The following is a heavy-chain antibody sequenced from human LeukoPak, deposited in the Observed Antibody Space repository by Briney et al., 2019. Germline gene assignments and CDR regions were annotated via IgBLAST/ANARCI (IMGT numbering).Heavy chain of an antibody. CDR2: LYYSGST. D-gene: IGHD7-27*01. CDR1: GYSISSGYY. V-gene: IGHV4-38-2*01. Sequence: SETLSLTCAVSGYSISSGYYWGWIRQPPGKGLEWIGSLYYSGSTYYNASLKSRVTISVDTSKNQLSLKLTSVTAADTAVYYCARQLLGTLDNWFAPWGQGTLVTVSS. CDR3: ARQLLGTLDNWFAP. J-gene: IGHJ5*02.